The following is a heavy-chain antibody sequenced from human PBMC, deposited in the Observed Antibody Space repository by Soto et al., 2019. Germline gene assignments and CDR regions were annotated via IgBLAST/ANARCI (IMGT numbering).Heavy chain of an antibody. V-gene: IGHV3-74*01. J-gene: IGHJ4*02. CDR2: INSDGSST. D-gene: IGHD4-17*01. CDR3: ARVNGDYYFDY. Sequence: GGSLRLSCAASGFTFSSYWMHWVRQAPEKGLVWVSRINSDGSSTSYADSVKGRFTISRDNAKNTLYLQMNSLRAEDTAVYYCARVNGDYYFDYWGQGTLVTVSS. CDR1: GFTFSSYW.